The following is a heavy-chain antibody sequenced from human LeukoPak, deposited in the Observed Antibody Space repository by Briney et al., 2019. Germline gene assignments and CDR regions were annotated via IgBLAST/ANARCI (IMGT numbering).Heavy chain of an antibody. CDR3: ARVSTNSRVAGYDPQWYFDL. CDR2: ISAYNGNT. D-gene: IGHD5-12*01. Sequence: ASMKVSCKASGYTCINYGFSWVRRAPGRGLEWVGWISAYNGNTNYLQKFQGRVTMTTDTSTNTVYMELRSLRSDDTAVYYCARVSTNSRVAGYDPQWYFDLWGRGTPVTVSP. J-gene: IGHJ2*01. CDR1: GYTCINYG. V-gene: IGHV1-18*04.